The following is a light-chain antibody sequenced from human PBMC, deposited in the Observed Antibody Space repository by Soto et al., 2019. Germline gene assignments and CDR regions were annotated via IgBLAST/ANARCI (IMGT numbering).Light chain of an antibody. Sequence: QSALAQPASVSGSPGQSVTISCTGTSSDVGAYNSVSWYQQHPDKAPQLMIYEVSNRPSGVSNRFSGSKSGNTASLSISGPQAEDEADYYCSSYRSSRTVIFGGGTKLTVL. V-gene: IGLV2-14*01. CDR1: SSDVGAYNS. J-gene: IGLJ2*01. CDR3: SSYRSSRTVI. CDR2: EVS.